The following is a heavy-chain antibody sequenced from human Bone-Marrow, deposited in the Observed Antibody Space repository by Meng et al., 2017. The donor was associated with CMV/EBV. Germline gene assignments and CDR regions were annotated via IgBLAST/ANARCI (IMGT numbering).Heavy chain of an antibody. D-gene: IGHD2-21*01. Sequence: GGSLRLSCAASGFTFSRYWMHWVRQAPGKGLVWVSRISNDGSITTYADSVKGRFTISRDNAENTLYLQMNSLRAEDTAVYYCARVAYCGGDCYYYFDSWGQGTLVPVSS. CDR3: ARVAYCGGDCYYYFDS. CDR1: GFTFSRYW. J-gene: IGHJ4*02. V-gene: IGHV3-74*01. CDR2: ISNDGSIT.